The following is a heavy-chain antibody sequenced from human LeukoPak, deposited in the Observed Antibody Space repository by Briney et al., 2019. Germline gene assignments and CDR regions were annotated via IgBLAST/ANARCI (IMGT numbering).Heavy chain of an antibody. CDR3: ARVGSSPQYYFDY. V-gene: IGHV1-18*01. D-gene: IGHD6-13*01. CDR2: ISAYNGNT. Sequence: ASVKVSCKASGYTFINYGISWVRQAPGQGLEWMGWISAYNGNTNYAQKFQGRVTITRDTSASTAYMELSSLRSEDTAVYYCARVGSSPQYYFDYWGQGTLVTVS. CDR1: GYTFINYG. J-gene: IGHJ4*02.